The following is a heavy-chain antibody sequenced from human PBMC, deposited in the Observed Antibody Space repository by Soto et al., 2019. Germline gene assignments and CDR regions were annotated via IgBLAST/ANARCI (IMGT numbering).Heavy chain of an antibody. CDR3: ARAFAGFGAYWYFDL. CDR1: GADINTYS. CDR2: GYHSVSI. J-gene: IGHJ2*01. D-gene: IGHD3-16*01. Sequence: SETLSLTCSVSGADINTYSWTWIRQPPGKALEWIGYGYHSVSIHYNPSLKTRVTISVDTSENQFSLRLSSVTAADTAVYYCARAFAGFGAYWYFDLWGRGTLVTVSS. V-gene: IGHV4-59*01.